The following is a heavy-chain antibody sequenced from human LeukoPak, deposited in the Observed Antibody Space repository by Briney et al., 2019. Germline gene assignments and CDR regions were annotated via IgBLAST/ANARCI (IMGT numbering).Heavy chain of an antibody. Sequence: PGGSLRLSCAASGFTFDDYAMHWVRQAPGKGLEWVSVIFSGGTTYYADSVKGRFTISRDNSKNTVYLQMNSLRADDTAVYYCAREGNYYDMDVWGQGTTVTVSS. CDR2: IFSGGTT. CDR3: AREGNYYDMDV. V-gene: IGHV3-53*01. J-gene: IGHJ6*02. CDR1: GFTFDDYA.